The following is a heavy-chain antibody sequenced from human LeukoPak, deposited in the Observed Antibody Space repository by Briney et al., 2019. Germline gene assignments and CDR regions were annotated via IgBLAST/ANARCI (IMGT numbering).Heavy chain of an antibody. Sequence: SETLSLTCTVSGDSIDSGNYYWGWSRQPPGQGLEWIGSIYHSGSTYYNPSLKSRVTISVDTSKNQFSLKLSSVTAADTAVYYCARDMVAIDYWGQGTLVTVSS. CDR3: ARDMVAIDY. CDR1: GDSIDSGNYY. J-gene: IGHJ4*02. V-gene: IGHV4-39*07. D-gene: IGHD5-12*01. CDR2: IYHSGST.